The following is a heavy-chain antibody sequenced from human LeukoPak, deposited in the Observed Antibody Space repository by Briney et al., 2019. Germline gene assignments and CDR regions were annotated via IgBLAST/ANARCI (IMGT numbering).Heavy chain of an antibody. CDR1: GYTFTGYY. CDR3: ARDLLWDDSSGHTPYYFDY. Sequence: ASVKVSCKASGYTFTGYYMHWVRQAPGQGLEWMGWINPSSGGTNYAQKFQGRVTMTRDTSISTTYMELSRLRSDDTAVYYCARDLLWDDSSGHTPYYFDYWGQGTLVTVSS. D-gene: IGHD3-22*01. V-gene: IGHV1-2*02. CDR2: INPSSGGT. J-gene: IGHJ4*02.